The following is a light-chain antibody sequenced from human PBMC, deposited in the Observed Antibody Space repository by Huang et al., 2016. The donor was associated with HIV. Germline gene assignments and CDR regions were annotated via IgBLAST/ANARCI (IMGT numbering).Light chain of an antibody. CDR1: QSSSNY. CDR2: AAS. J-gene: IGKJ5*01. Sequence: DIQMTQSPSSLSASVGDRVTITCRASQSSSNYLNWYQQKPGKAPKLLIYAASSLQSGVPSRFSGSGSGTDFTLTISSLQPEDFATYYCQQSYSTPITFGQGTRLESK. CDR3: QQSYSTPIT. V-gene: IGKV1-39*01.